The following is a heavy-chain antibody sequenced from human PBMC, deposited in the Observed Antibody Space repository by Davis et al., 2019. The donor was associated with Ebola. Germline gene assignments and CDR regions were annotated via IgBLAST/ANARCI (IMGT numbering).Heavy chain of an antibody. Sequence: GGSLRLSCAASGFTFSSYGMHWVRQAPGKGLEWVAVISYDGSNKYYADSVKGRFTISRDNSKNTLYLQMNSLRAEDTAVYYCARDPITGTTGYYYYYGMDVWGQGTTVTVSS. CDR3: ARDPITGTTGYYYYYGMDV. CDR1: GFTFSSYG. D-gene: IGHD1-20*01. CDR2: ISYDGSNK. J-gene: IGHJ6*02. V-gene: IGHV3-30*19.